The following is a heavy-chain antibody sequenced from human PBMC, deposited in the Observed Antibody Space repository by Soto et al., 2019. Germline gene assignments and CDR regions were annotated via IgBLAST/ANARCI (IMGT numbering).Heavy chain of an antibody. CDR2: IWYDGSNK. D-gene: IGHD2-21*02. J-gene: IGHJ4*02. CDR1: GFTCSSYG. V-gene: IGHV3-33*01. Sequence: GGSLRLSCAASGFTCSSYGMHWVRQAPGKGLEWVAVIWYDGSNKYYADSVKGRFTISRDNSKNTLYLQMNSLRAEDTAVYYCARGVVTAYPYYFDYWGQGTLVTVSS. CDR3: ARGVVTAYPYYFDY.